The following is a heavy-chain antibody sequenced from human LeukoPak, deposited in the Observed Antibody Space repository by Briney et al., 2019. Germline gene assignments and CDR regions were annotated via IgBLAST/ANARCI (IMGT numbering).Heavy chain of an antibody. CDR2: IYTSGST. J-gene: IGHJ6*03. D-gene: IGHD6-13*01. CDR3: ARAALSYYYYMDV. CDR1: GGSISSGSYY. V-gene: IGHV4-61*02. Sequence: SQTLSLTCTVSGGSISSGSYYWSWIRQPAGKGLEWIGRIYTSGSTNYNPSLKSRVTIPVDTSKNQFSLKLSSVTAADTAVYYCARAALSYYYYMDVWGKGTTVTVSS.